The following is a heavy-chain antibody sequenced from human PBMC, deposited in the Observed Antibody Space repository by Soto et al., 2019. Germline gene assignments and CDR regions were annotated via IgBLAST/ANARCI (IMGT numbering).Heavy chain of an antibody. V-gene: IGHV4-59*08. Sequence: QVQLQESGPGLVKPAETLSLTCTVSGGSISSYYWSWIRQPPGKGLEWIGYNYYSGSTNYNPSLKSRVTISVDTSKNQFSLKLSSVTAADTAVYYCARRYGSFFDIWGQGTMVTVSS. J-gene: IGHJ3*02. CDR2: NYYSGST. CDR3: ARRYGSFFDI. D-gene: IGHD3-10*01. CDR1: GGSISSYY.